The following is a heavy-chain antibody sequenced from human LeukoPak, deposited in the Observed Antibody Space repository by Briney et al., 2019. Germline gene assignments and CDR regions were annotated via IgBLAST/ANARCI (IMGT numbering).Heavy chain of an antibody. CDR2: INPNSGGT. J-gene: IGHJ4*02. D-gene: IGHD2-21*02. V-gene: IGHV1-2*02. CDR3: AREGAGGDYGYYFDY. Sequence: GASVKVSCKASGYTFTGYYMYWVRQAPGQGLEWMGWINPNSGGTNYAQKFQGRVTMTRDTSISTAYMELSRLRSDDTAVYYCAREGAGGDYGYYFDYWGQGTLVTVSS. CDR1: GYTFTGYY.